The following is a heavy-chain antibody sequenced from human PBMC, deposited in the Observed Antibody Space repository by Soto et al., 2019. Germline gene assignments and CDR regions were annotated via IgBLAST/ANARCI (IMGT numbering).Heavy chain of an antibody. J-gene: IGHJ6*03. CDR1: GFTFSSYW. D-gene: IGHD6-19*01. V-gene: IGHV3-7*01. CDR2: IKQDGSEK. Sequence: GGSLRLSCAASGFTFSSYWMSWVRQAPGKGLEWVANIKQDGSEKYYVDSVKGRFTISRDNAKNSLYLQMNSLRAEDTAVYYCARDTDIAVAGHTQNYYYSYLDVGGKGPRVTFPS. CDR3: ARDTDIAVAGHTQNYYYSYLDV.